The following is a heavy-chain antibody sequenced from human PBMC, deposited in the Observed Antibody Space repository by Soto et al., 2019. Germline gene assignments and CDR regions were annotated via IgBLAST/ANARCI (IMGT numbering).Heavy chain of an antibody. J-gene: IGHJ2*01. Sequence: QVQLVQSGAEVKKPGSSVKVSYKASGGTFSTYTINWVRQAPGQGLEWMGGVIPTFGTANYAHKFQDRVTITADEYTSTAYMELSSLRFEDTAVYYCARETDWYFDLWGRGTLVTVSS. CDR1: GGTFSTYT. V-gene: IGHV1-69*12. CDR2: VIPTFGTA. CDR3: ARETDWYFDL.